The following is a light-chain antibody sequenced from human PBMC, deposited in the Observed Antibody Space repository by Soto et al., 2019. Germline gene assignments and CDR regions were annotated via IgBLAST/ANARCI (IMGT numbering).Light chain of an antibody. CDR3: LLFYRDAWV. V-gene: IGLV7-43*01. J-gene: IGLJ3*02. Sequence: QAVVTQEPSLTVSPGGTVTLTCASSTGAVTSGYYANWFQQKPGQAPRALISSTSNKHSWTPARFSGSLLGGKAALTLSGVQPEDEAEYYCLLFYRDAWVFGGGTNSPS. CDR1: TGAVTSGYY. CDR2: STS.